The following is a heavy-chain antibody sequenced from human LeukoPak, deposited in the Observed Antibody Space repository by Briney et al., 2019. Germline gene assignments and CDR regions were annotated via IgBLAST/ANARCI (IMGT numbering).Heavy chain of an antibody. J-gene: IGHJ4*02. CDR3: AREFNGYNDY. V-gene: IGHV4-59*01. Sequence: PSETLSLTCTVSGGSISSYHWSWIRQPPGKGLEWIGYIYYSGSTNYNPSLKSRVTISVDTSKNQFSLKLSSVTAADTAVYYCAREFNGYNDYWGQGTLVTVSS. D-gene: IGHD5-24*01. CDR2: IYYSGST. CDR1: GGSISSYH.